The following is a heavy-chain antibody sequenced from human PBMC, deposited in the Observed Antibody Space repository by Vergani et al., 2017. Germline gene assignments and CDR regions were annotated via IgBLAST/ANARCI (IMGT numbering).Heavy chain of an antibody. Sequence: QVQLVESGGGVVQPGRSLRLSCAASGFTFSSSGMHWVRQAPGKGLEWVAVISYDGSNKYYADSVKGRFTISSDNSKNTLYLQMNSLRAEDTAVYYCAKVRYSSGWYVAPFDYWGQGTLVTVSS. V-gene: IGHV3-30*18. D-gene: IGHD6-19*01. CDR1: GFTFSSSG. CDR3: AKVRYSSGWYVAPFDY. CDR2: ISYDGSNK. J-gene: IGHJ4*02.